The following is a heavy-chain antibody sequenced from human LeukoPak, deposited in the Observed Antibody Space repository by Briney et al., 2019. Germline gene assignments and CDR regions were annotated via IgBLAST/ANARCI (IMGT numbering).Heavy chain of an antibody. CDR2: ITSSGSYI. CDR1: GFTFTRFN. Sequence: GGSLRLSCAASGFTFTRFNMNWVRQAPGKGLELVSSITSSGSYIHYADSVKGRFTISRDNAKNSLYLQMNSLRAEDTAVYYCARPFYYDPNGGEGMDVCGQGTTVTGSS. D-gene: IGHD3-22*01. J-gene: IGHJ6*02. V-gene: IGHV3-21*01. CDR3: ARPFYYDPNGGEGMDV.